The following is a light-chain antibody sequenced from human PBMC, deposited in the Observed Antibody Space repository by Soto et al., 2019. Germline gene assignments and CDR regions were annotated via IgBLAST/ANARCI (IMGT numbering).Light chain of an antibody. Sequence: DIQLTQSPSFLSASVGDRVTITCRASQGIKDFLAWYQQKPGKAPKLLIYAASTLQAGVPTRFSGFASGTEFNLTINNLQPADSSTYYCQQFTIYPLTFGGGTKVEIK. CDR2: AAS. CDR1: QGIKDF. V-gene: IGKV1-9*01. J-gene: IGKJ4*01. CDR3: QQFTIYPLT.